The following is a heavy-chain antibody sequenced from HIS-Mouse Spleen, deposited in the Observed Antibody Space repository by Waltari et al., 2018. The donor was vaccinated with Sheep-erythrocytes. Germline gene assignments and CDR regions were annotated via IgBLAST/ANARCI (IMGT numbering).Heavy chain of an antibody. Sequence: QITLKESGPTLVKPTQTLTLTCTFCGCSLSTSGVGVGWIRQPPGKALEWLALIYWDDDKRYSPSLKSRLTITKDTSKNQVVLTMTNMDPVDTATYYCAHRPGYWYFDLWGRGTLVTVSS. CDR1: GCSLSTSGVG. CDR2: IYWDDDK. J-gene: IGHJ2*01. V-gene: IGHV2-5*02. CDR3: AHRPGYWYFDL.